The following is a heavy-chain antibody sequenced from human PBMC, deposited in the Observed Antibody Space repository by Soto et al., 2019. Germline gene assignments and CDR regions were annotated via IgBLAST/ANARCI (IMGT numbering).Heavy chain of an antibody. CDR1: GYTFTSYY. V-gene: IGHV1-46*01. D-gene: IGHD2-15*01. CDR3: AREQCSGGSCSED. CDR2: INPSGGST. J-gene: IGHJ4*02. Sequence: QVQLVQSGAEVKKPGASVKVSCKASGYTFTSYYMHWVRQAPGQGLEWMGIINPSGGSTSYAQKFKGRVTMTRDTSTSTVYMELSSLRSEDTAVYYCAREQCSGGSCSEDWGQGTLVTVSS.